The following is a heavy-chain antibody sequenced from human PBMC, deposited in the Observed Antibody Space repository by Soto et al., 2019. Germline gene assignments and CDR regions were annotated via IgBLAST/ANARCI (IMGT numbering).Heavy chain of an antibody. J-gene: IGHJ4*02. CDR1: GFVVSRNY. Sequence: GGSLRLSCAASGFVVSRNYMSWVRQAPGKGLEYVSVIYSDGRTYYADSVEGRFTIARDNAKNTLYLQMNSLRSEDTAIYYCAAAPMQYDTLGIDHWGQGXQVTLYS. CDR2: IYSDGRT. V-gene: IGHV3-53*01. D-gene: IGHD1-1*01. CDR3: AAAPMQYDTLGIDH.